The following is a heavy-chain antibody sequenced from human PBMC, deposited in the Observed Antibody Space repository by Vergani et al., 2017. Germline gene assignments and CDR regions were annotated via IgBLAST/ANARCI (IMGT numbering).Heavy chain of an antibody. CDR2: ISYDGSNK. CDR3: ARDNLPSGFGSGTVDY. Sequence: QVQLVESGGGLVKPGGSLRLSCAASGFTFSDYYMSWIRQAPGKGLEWVAVISYDGSNKYYADSVKGRFTISRDNSKNTLYLQMNSLRAEDTAVYYCARDNLPSGFGSGTVDYWGQGTLVTVSS. CDR1: GFTFSDYY. V-gene: IGHV3-30-3*01. J-gene: IGHJ4*02. D-gene: IGHD3-10*01.